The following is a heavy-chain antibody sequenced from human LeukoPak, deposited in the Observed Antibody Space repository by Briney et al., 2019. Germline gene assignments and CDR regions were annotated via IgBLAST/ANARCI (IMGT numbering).Heavy chain of an antibody. CDR1: GFSLGTYY. CDR3: ARDPRGSEYSHFDS. D-gene: IGHD3-10*01. Sequence: PGGSLRLSCAASGFSLGTYYMSWVRQAPGKGLEWVANIKQDGREKHYVDSVKGRFTISRDNSKNSLYLQMSSLRAEDTAVYYCARDPRGSEYSHFDSWGQGTLVTVSS. J-gene: IGHJ4*02. CDR2: IKQDGREK. V-gene: IGHV3-7*01.